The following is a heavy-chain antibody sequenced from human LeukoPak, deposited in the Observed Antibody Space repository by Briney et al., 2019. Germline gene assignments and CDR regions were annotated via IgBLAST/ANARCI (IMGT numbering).Heavy chain of an antibody. Sequence: SETLSLTCAVYGGSFSGYYWSWIRQPPGKGLEWIGEINHSGSTNYNPSLKSRVTISVDTSKNQFSLKLRSVTAADTAVYYCASLTDYWGQGTLVTVSS. J-gene: IGHJ4*02. CDR2: INHSGST. CDR1: GGSFSGYY. CDR3: ASLTDY. V-gene: IGHV4-34*01.